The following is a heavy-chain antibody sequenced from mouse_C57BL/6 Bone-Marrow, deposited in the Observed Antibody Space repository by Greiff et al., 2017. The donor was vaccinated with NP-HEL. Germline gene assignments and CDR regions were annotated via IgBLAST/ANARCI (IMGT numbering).Heavy chain of an antibody. Sequence: QVQLQQSGAELARPGASVKLSCKASGYTFTSYGISWVKQRTGQGLEWIGEIYPRSGNTYYNEKFKGKATLTADKSSSTEYMELRSLTSEGSAFYVGASGQLRLRGFYCYAMDYWGQGTSVTVSS. CDR1: GYTFTSYG. V-gene: IGHV1-81*01. D-gene: IGHD3-2*02. CDR2: IYPRSGNT. J-gene: IGHJ4*01. CDR3: ASGQLRLRGFYCYAMDY.